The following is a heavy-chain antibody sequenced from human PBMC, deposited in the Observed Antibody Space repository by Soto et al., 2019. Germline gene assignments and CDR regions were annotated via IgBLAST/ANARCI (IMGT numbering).Heavy chain of an antibody. Sequence: PGESLKISCKGSGYSFTSYWIGWVRQMPGKVLEWMGIIYPGDSDTRYSPSFQGQVTISADKSISTAYLQWSSLKASDTAMYYCERLVMPSSGSYYDFWSGYPPSYGMDVWGQGTTVTLSS. CDR1: GYSFTSYW. D-gene: IGHD3-3*01. CDR2: IYPGDSDT. J-gene: IGHJ6*02. V-gene: IGHV5-51*01. CDR3: ERLVMPSSGSYYDFWSGYPPSYGMDV.